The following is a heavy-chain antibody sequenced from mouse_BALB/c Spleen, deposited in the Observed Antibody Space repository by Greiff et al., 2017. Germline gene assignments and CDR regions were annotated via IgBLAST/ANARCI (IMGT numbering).Heavy chain of an antibody. CDR1: GFNIKDYY. CDR3: ARGGECVWFAY. Sequence: VHLKQSGAELVRPGALVKLSCKASGFNIKDYYMHWVKQRPEQGLEWIGWIDPENGNTIYDPKFQGKASITADTSSNTAYLQLSSLTSEDTAVYYCARGGECVWFAYWGQGTLVTVSA. J-gene: IGHJ3*01. CDR2: IDPENGNT. V-gene: IGHV14-1*02. D-gene: IGHD2-13*01.